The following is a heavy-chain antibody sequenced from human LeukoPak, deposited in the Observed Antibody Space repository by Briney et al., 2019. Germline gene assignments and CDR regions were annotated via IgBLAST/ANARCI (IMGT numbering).Heavy chain of an antibody. CDR1: GYTVTNYG. V-gene: IGHV1-18*01. D-gene: IGHD1-26*01. Sequence: ASVKVSCKASGYTVTNYGVSWVRQAPGQGLEWMGWIGAYNGNTNYAQKLQGRVTMTTDTSTSTAYMELRSLRSDDTAVYYCARRRAYYNYWGQGTLVTVSS. J-gene: IGHJ4*02. CDR3: ARRRAYYNY. CDR2: IGAYNGNT.